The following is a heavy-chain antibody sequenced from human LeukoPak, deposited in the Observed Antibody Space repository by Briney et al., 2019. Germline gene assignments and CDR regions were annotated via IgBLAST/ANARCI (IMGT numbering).Heavy chain of an antibody. CDR1: GFTFSSYA. CDR3: AKGTGYYDGKPYLSPVEY. J-gene: IGHJ4*02. CDR2: ISGSGGST. Sequence: PGGSLRLSCAASGFTFSSYAMSWVRQAPGKGLEWVSAISGSGGSTYYADSVKGGFTISRDNSKHTLYLQMNSLRAEDTAVYYCAKGTGYYDGKPYLSPVEYWGQGTLVTVSS. D-gene: IGHD3-22*01. V-gene: IGHV3-23*01.